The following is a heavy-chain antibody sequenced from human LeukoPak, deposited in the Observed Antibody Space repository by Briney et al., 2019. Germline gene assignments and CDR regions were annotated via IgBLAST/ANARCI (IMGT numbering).Heavy chain of an antibody. Sequence: GESLKISCKGSGYTFTSYDINWVRQATGQGLEWMGWMNPNSGNTGYAQKFQGRVTMTRNTSISTAYMELSSLRSEDTAVYYCARLRGWLQLNNWGQGTLVTVSS. V-gene: IGHV1-8*01. D-gene: IGHD5-24*01. CDR3: ARLRGWLQLNN. CDR2: MNPNSGNT. J-gene: IGHJ4*02. CDR1: GYTFTSYD.